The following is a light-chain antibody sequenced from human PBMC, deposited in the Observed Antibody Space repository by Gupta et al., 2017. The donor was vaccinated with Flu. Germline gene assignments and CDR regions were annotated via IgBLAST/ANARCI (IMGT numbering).Light chain of an antibody. V-gene: IGLV1-40*01. CDR1: SSNIGAGYD. CDR3: QSYDSSLSGWV. J-gene: IGLJ3*02. CDR2: GNS. Sequence: SSNIGAGYDVNWYQQLPGTAPKVLIYGNSNRPSGVPDRFSGSKSGTSTSLAITGLQAEDEADYYCQSYDSSLSGWVFGGGTKLTVL.